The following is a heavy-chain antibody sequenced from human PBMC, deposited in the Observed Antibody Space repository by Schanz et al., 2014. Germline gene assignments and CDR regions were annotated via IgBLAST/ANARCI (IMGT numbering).Heavy chain of an antibody. V-gene: IGHV3-48*01. CDR3: ARSRGFDSIFDF. Sequence: EVQLVESGGGLVQPRGSLRLSCAASEFSFSSFGMNWVRQAPGKGLEWVSYISRSSSTIYYADSVRGRFTISRDNAKNSLYLQMNGLRAEDTAVYYCARSRGFDSIFDFWGRGTLXTVSS. CDR1: EFSFSSFG. J-gene: IGHJ4*02. D-gene: IGHD5-12*01. CDR2: ISRSSSTI.